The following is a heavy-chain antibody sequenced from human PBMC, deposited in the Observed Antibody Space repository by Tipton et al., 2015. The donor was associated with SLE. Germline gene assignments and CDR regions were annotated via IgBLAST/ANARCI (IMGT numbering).Heavy chain of an antibody. J-gene: IGHJ3*02. D-gene: IGHD3-22*01. Sequence: TLSLTCTVSGGSISSYYWSWIRQPPGKGLEWIGYIYYRGGTNYNPSLKSRVTISVDTSKNQFSLKLSSVTAADTAVYYCARGDYYDSSGHDAFDIWGQGTMVTVSS. CDR1: GGSISSYY. CDR2: IYYRGGT. CDR3: ARGDYYDSSGHDAFDI. V-gene: IGHV4-59*01.